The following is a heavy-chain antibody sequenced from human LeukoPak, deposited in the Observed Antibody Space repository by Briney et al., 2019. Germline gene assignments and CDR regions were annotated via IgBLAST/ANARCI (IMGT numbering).Heavy chain of an antibody. D-gene: IGHD4-17*01. V-gene: IGHV3-48*04. Sequence: GGSLRLPCAASGFTFSSYSMNWVRQAPGKGLEWVSYISSSSSTIYYADSVKGRFTISRDNAKNSLYLQMNSLRAEDTAVYYCARGHTDDYGDPEYFYYYYYMDVWGKGTTVTVSS. CDR2: ISSSSSTI. CDR1: GFTFSSYS. CDR3: ARGHTDDYGDPEYFYYYYYMDV. J-gene: IGHJ6*03.